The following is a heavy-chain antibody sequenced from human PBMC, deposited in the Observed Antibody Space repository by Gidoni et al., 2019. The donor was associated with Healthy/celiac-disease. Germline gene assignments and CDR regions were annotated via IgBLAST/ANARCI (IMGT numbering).Heavy chain of an antibody. CDR3: ARIPNSSGYPYWYFDL. Sequence: QVQLQESGPGLVKPSETLSLTCPAPVGSTSSYYWSWIRQPPGKGLEWIGYISYSGSTNYNPSLKSRVTISVDTSKNQFSLKLSSVTAADTAVYYCARIPNSSGYPYWYFDLWGRGTLVTVSS. CDR1: VGSTSSYY. J-gene: IGHJ2*01. D-gene: IGHD3-22*01. CDR2: ISYSGST. V-gene: IGHV4-59*01.